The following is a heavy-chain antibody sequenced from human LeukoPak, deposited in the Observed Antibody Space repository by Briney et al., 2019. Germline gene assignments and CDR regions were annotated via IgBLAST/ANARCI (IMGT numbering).Heavy chain of an antibody. D-gene: IGHD6-13*01. CDR3: ARAIAAAGFSGMDV. J-gene: IGHJ6*02. Sequence: GGSLRLSCAASGFTFSSYWMSWVRQAPGKGLEWVANIKQDGSEKYYVDSVKGRFTISRDNAKNSLYLQMNSLRAEDTAVYYCARAIAAAGFSGMDVWGQGTTATVSS. CDR1: GFTFSSYW. V-gene: IGHV3-7*01. CDR2: IKQDGSEK.